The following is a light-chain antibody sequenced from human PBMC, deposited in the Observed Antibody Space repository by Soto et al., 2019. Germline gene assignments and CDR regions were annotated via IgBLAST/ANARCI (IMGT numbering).Light chain of an antibody. V-gene: IGLV1-44*01. CDR1: SSNIGSNT. J-gene: IGLJ3*02. CDR2: SNN. Sequence: QAVVTQPPSASGTPGQRVTISCSGSSSNIGSNTVNWYQQLPGTAPKLLIYSNNQRPSGVPDRFSGSKSGTSASLAISGLQSEDDADYSCATWDVSLSAWVFGGGTKVTVL. CDR3: ATWDVSLSAWV.